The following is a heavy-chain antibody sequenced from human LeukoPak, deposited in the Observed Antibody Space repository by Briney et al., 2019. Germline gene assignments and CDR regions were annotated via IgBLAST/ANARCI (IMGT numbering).Heavy chain of an antibody. J-gene: IGHJ4*02. Sequence: SETLSLTCAVYGGSFSGYYWGWIRQPPGKGRDWMGEINHSGGTNYNPSLKSRVTISVDTSKNQFSLKLSSVTAADTAVYYCARGHPPHIVVVTAQASFFDYWGQGTLVTVSS. CDR3: ARGHPPHIVVVTAQASFFDY. D-gene: IGHD2-21*02. CDR2: INHSGGT. CDR1: GGSFSGYY. V-gene: IGHV4-34*01.